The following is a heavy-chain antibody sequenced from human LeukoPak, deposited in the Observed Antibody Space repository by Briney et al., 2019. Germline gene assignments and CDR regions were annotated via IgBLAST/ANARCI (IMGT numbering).Heavy chain of an antibody. CDR3: ARVAMTSGGDRGYFYFYYMDV. Sequence: PGGSLRLSCAASGFTFSSYSMNWVRQAQGKGLEWVASMSTTGKYIYYADSVKGRFTISRDNAKNSQFLQMDSMRVEDTAVYYARVAMTSGGDRGYFYFYYMDVWGKGTMVTVSS. J-gene: IGHJ6*03. CDR1: GFTFSSYS. CDR2: MSTTGKYI. V-gene: IGHV3-21*01. D-gene: IGHD3-10*01.